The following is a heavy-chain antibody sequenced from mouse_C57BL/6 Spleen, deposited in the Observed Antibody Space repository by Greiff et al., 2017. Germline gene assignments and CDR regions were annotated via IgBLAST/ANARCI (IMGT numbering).Heavy chain of an antibody. CDR1: GYTFTSYW. CDR3: AREDQSPDYSNYVGAMGD. V-gene: IGHV1-52*01. CDR2: IDPSDSET. J-gene: IGHJ4*01. D-gene: IGHD2-5*01. Sequence: QVQLQQPGAELVRPGSSVKLSCKASGYTFTSYWMHWVKQRPIQGLEWIGNIDPSDSETHYNQKFKDKATLTVDKSSSTAYMQLSSLTSEDSAVYNCAREDQSPDYSNYVGAMGDWGQGTSVTVSA.